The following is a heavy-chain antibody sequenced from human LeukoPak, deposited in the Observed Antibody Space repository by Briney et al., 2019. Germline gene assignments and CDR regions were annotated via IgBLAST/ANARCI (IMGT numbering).Heavy chain of an antibody. CDR2: IRGSGYTI. Sequence: AGGSLRLSCAASGFIFSTYVISWVRQAPGWGLECVASIRGSGYTIYYADCVKGRFTISRDNSKNTLYLQVNSLRAEDTAIYYCAKHLRVVGESSAGPLDHWGQGGLVTVCS. V-gene: IGHV3-23*01. CDR3: AKHLRVVGESSAGPLDH. CDR1: GFIFSTYV. D-gene: IGHD2-15*01. J-gene: IGHJ4*02.